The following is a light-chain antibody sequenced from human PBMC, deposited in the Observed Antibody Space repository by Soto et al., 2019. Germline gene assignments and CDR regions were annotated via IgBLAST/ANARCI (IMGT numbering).Light chain of an antibody. CDR3: QQYGSSQIT. J-gene: IGKJ5*01. Sequence: EIVLTQSPGTLSLSPGERATLSCRASQSVSSSDLVWYQQKPGQAPSLLIYGAASSATGSPDTCSGSGSGTDFTLTIIRLEPEDFLVYYCQQYGSSQITFGQGTRLDIK. V-gene: IGKV3-20*01. CDR1: QSVSSSD. CDR2: GAA.